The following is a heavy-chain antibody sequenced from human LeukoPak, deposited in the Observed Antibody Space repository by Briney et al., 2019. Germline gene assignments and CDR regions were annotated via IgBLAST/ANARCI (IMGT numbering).Heavy chain of an antibody. V-gene: IGHV2-5*01. D-gene: IGHD3-16*01. CDR1: GFSLSTSGVG. CDR3: ARCYQLVFGGAYYFDY. J-gene: IGHJ4*02. CDR2: IYYNDDK. Sequence: SGPTLVKPTQTLTLTCTFSGFSLSTSGVGVAWIRQPPGKALEWLALIYYNDDKSYSPSLKSRLTITKDTSKNQVVLTMTNMDPVDTATYYCARCYQLVFGGAYYFDYWGRGTLVTVSS.